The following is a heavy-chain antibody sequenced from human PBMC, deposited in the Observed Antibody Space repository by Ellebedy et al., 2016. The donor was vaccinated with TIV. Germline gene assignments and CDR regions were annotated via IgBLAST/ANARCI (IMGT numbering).Heavy chain of an antibody. Sequence: SVKVSCXASGGTFSSYAISWVRQAPGQGLEWMGGIIPIFGTANYAQKFQGRVTITADESTSTAHMELSSLRSEDTAVYYCARWSTDIVVVPAAFNWFNPWGQGTLVTVSS. CDR2: IIPIFGTA. D-gene: IGHD2-2*01. CDR3: ARWSTDIVVVPAAFNWFNP. J-gene: IGHJ5*02. CDR1: GGTFSSYA. V-gene: IGHV1-69*13.